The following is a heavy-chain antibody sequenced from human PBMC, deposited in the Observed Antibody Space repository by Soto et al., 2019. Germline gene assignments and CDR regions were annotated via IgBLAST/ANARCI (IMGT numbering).Heavy chain of an antibody. J-gene: IGHJ4*02. Sequence: QVQLQESGPGLVKPSETLSLTCTVSGGSISSYYWSWIRQPPGKGLEWIGYIYYSGSTNYNPSLKSRVTISVDTSKNQFSLKLSSVTAADTAVYYCGRRYGLGSFDYWGQGTLVTVSS. CDR1: GGSISSYY. CDR2: IYYSGST. V-gene: IGHV4-59*08. CDR3: GRRYGLGSFDY. D-gene: IGHD3-10*01.